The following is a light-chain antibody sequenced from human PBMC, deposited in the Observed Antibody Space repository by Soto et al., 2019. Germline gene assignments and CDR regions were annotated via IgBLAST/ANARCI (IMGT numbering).Light chain of an antibody. V-gene: IGLV2-14*03. CDR3: SSFTGSFTHV. Sequence: QSALTQPASVSGSPGQSITISCAGTGGDIGGYNYVFWYQQHPGKAPKLIIFDVADRPSGVSDRFSGSKSGNTASLTISGLRPGDEADYYCSSFTGSFTHVFGTGTKVTVL. CDR1: GGDIGGYNY. CDR2: DVA. J-gene: IGLJ1*01.